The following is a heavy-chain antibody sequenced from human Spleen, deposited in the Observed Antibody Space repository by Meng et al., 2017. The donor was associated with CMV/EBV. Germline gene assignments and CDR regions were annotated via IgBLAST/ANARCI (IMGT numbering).Heavy chain of an antibody. CDR3: ARDFTATNWLDP. CDR2: INPNSGAT. D-gene: IGHD2-21*02. J-gene: IGHJ5*02. V-gene: IGHV1-2*02. CDR1: GYTFTAYY. Sequence: ASVKVSCKASGYTFTAYYINWVRQAPGQGLEWMGWINPNSGATDYAQRFQGRVTMTRDTSSSTAYMEVTGLRSDDTAIYYCARDFTATNWLDPWGQGTLVTVSS.